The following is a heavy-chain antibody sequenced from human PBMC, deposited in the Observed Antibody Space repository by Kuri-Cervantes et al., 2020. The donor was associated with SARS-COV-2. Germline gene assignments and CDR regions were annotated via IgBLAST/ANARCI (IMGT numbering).Heavy chain of an antibody. CDR1: GFTFSSYG. CDR3: SRDLRLGKSLDY. J-gene: IGHJ4*02. V-gene: IGHV3-48*03. CDR2: ISVGGGTM. D-gene: IGHD7-27*01. Sequence: GGSLRLSCAASGFTFSSYGMSWVRHVPGKGLGWVATISVGGGTMYYADSVKGRFTISRDNAKNSLYLQMSSLRAEDTAVDYCSRDLRLGKSLDYWGQGTLVTVSS.